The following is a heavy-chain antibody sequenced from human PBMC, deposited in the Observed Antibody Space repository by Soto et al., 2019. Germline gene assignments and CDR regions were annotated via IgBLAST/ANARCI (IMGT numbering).Heavy chain of an antibody. CDR2: IYHSGST. J-gene: IGHJ4*02. D-gene: IGHD6-19*01. CDR1: SGSISSSNW. V-gene: IGHV4-4*02. Sequence: QVQLQESGPGLVKPSGTLSLTCAVSSGSISSSNWWSGVRQPPVKGLEWIGEIYHSGSTNYNPSHKSRVNITVDKSKNQFSLKLSSVTAADTAVYYCARDPLPASSGWPHYFDYWGQGTLVTVSS. CDR3: ARDPLPASSGWPHYFDY.